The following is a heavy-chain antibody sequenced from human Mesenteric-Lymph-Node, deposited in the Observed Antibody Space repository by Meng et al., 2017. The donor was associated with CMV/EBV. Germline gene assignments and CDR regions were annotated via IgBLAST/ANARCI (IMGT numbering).Heavy chain of an antibody. CDR2: INPNSGVS. J-gene: IGHJ5*02. V-gene: IGHV1-2*02. D-gene: IGHD2/OR15-2a*01. CDR3: ARDNVKPEGFDP. CDR1: GYTFTDFY. Sequence: QVQLVQSRAEVGKPGASVMVSCKASGYTFTDFYIHWVRQAPGQGLEWMVSINPNSGVSNSAQNFQDRVTMTRDTSISTAYMKLGRLTSDDTAVYYCARDNVKPEGFDPWGQGTLVTVSS.